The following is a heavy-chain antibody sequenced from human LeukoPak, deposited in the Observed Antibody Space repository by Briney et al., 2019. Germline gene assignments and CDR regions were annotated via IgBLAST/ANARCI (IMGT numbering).Heavy chain of an antibody. D-gene: IGHD3-22*01. J-gene: IGHJ3*02. CDR1: GFTSSSYW. CDR2: INSDGSRT. CDR3: VRESSGYSGVYDAFDI. Sequence: PGGSLRLSWAASGFTSSSYWMHWVRQVPGNGRVWVSRINSDGSRTTYADSVKGRFTIYRDNAKNTLYQEMNSLRAEDTAVYYCVRESSGYSGVYDAFDIWGQGTMVTVSS. V-gene: IGHV3-74*03.